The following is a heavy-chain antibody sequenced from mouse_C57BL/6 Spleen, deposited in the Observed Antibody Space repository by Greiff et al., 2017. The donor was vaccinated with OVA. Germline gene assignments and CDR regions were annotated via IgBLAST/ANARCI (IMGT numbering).Heavy chain of an antibody. CDR1: GYTFTSYW. J-gene: IGHJ4*01. CDR3: ARPYDYDRDYYAMDY. CDR2: IHPNSGST. Sequence: QVQLQQPGAELVKPGASVKLSCKASGYTFTSYWMHWVKQRPGQGLEWIGMIHPNSGSTNYNEKFKSKATLTVDKSSSTAYMQLSSLTSEDSAVYYCARPYDYDRDYYAMDYWGQGTSVTVSS. D-gene: IGHD2-4*01. V-gene: IGHV1-64*01.